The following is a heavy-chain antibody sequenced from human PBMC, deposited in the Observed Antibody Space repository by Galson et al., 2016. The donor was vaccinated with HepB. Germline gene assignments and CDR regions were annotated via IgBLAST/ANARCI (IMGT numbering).Heavy chain of an antibody. Sequence: SLRLSCAASGFTFSSYSKNWVRQAPGKGLEWVANIKEDGSEKYYVDSVKGRFTISRDNAMNSLYLQMDSLRAEDTAVYYCVRSVSEAYWGQGALVTVSS. V-gene: IGHV3-7*01. CDR3: VRSVSEAY. J-gene: IGHJ4*02. D-gene: IGHD5/OR15-5a*01. CDR2: IKEDGSEK. CDR1: GFTFSSYS.